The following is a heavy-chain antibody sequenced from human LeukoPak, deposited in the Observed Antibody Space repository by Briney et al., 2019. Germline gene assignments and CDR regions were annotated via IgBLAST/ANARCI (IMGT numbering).Heavy chain of an antibody. CDR1: GYTFTSYD. V-gene: IGHV1-8*01. Sequence: GASVKVSCKASGYTFTSYDINWVRQATGQGLEWMGWMNPNSGNTGYAQKFQGRVTMTRNTSISTAYMELSSLRSEDTAVYYCARGQIGAFWRIYYYGMDVWGQGTTVTVSS. CDR2: MNPNSGNT. J-gene: IGHJ6*02. CDR3: ARGQIGAFWRIYYYGMDV. D-gene: IGHD3-3*01.